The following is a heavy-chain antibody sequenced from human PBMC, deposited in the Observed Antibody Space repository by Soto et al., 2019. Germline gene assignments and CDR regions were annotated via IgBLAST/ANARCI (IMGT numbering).Heavy chain of an antibody. CDR2: ISYDGSNK. CDR3: ARVFGSYQTFDY. J-gene: IGHJ4*02. D-gene: IGHD1-26*01. V-gene: IGHV3-30-3*01. Sequence: GGSLRLSCAASGFTFSSYAMHWVRQAPGKGLEWVAVISYDGSNKYYADSVRGRFTISRDNSKNTLYLQMNSLRAEDTAVYYCARVFGSYQTFDYWGQGTLVTVS. CDR1: GFTFSSYA.